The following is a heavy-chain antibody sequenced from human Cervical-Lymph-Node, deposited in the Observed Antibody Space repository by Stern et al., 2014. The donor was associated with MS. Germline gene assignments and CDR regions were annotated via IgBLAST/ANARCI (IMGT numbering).Heavy chain of an antibody. CDR2: INPRDGST. CDR1: GYTFTKYY. V-gene: IGHV1-46*03. J-gene: IGHJ6*02. CDR3: TRDNLEVYGDNFVYFYYYGMDV. D-gene: IGHD4-17*01. Sequence: QVQLVQSGAEVKKPGASVKVSCKASGYTFTKYYMHWVRQAPGQGLEWMGVINPRDGSTTYAQKFQGRVTMTRDTSTNTVSMELSSPSSDDTAVYYCTRDNLEVYGDNFVYFYYYGMDVWGQGTTVTVSS.